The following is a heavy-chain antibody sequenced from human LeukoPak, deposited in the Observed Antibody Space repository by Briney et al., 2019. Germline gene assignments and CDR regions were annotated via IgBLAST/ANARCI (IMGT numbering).Heavy chain of an antibody. CDR2: IWYDGSNK. J-gene: IGHJ4*02. D-gene: IGHD5/OR15-5a*01. CDR1: GFTFSSYG. V-gene: IGHV3-33*01. Sequence: GGSLRLSCAASGFTFSSYGMHWVRQAPGKGLEWVAVIWYDGSNKYYADSVKGRFTLSRDNSKNTLYLQMNSLRAEDTAVYYCARGVYPDPDYFDYWGQGTLVTVSS. CDR3: ARGVYPDPDYFDY.